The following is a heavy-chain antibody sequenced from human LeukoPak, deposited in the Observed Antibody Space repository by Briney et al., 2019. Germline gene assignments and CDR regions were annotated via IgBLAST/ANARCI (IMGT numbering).Heavy chain of an antibody. Sequence: SETLSLTCNVSGAPTSSYYWSWIRQAPGKGLEWIGYFYHRGETNYNPSLKSRVTMSVDTSKNQFSLKLSSVTAADTAVYYCARDTTTHWFDPWGQGTLVTVSS. D-gene: IGHD1-26*01. CDR3: ARDTTTHWFDP. V-gene: IGHV4-59*12. CDR2: FYHRGET. CDR1: GAPTSSYY. J-gene: IGHJ5*02.